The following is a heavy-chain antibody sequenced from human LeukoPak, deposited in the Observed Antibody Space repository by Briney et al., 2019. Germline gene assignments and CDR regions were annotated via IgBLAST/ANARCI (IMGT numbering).Heavy chain of an antibody. CDR3: ARQGSGGRSFDV. CDR2: MYNGGST. Sequence: NPSETLSLTCTVSGGSISTYYWSWIRQPPGKGLEWIGYMYNGGSTNYNPSLKSRVTISIDTSKNQVSLRLSSVTAADTAVYYCARQGSGGRSFDVWGQGTMVTVSS. J-gene: IGHJ3*01. V-gene: IGHV4-59*08. D-gene: IGHD1-26*01. CDR1: GGSISTYY.